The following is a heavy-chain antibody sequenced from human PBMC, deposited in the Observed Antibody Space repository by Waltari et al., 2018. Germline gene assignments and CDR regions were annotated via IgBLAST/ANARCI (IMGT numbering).Heavy chain of an antibody. J-gene: IGHJ6*02. CDR3: ARDYCDRTNCHGMDV. V-gene: IGHV3-30*04. CDR1: EFTFRSFA. Sequence: QVQLVASGGGVVQPGRSLRLSCAASEFTFRSFAMPWVRQAPGKGLEWVAVISYNERNIYYVDSVKGRFIISRDNSRKMLYLQMNSLRTEDTAVYYCARDYCDRTNCHGMDVWGQGTTVTVSS. CDR2: ISYNERNI. D-gene: IGHD3-22*01.